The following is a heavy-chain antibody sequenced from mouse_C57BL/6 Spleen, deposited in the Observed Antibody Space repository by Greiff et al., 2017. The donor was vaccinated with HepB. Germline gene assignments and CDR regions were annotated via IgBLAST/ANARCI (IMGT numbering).Heavy chain of an antibody. CDR1: GFNIKDYY. D-gene: IGHD2-2*01. J-gene: IGHJ4*01. CDR2: IDPEDGET. CDR3: ARAYSLSTMVTTRESYAMDY. Sequence: EVKLMESGAELVKPGASVKLSCTASGFNIKDYYMHWVKQRTEQGLEWIGRIDPEDGETKYAPKFQGKATITADTSSNTAYLQLSSLTSEDTAVYYCARAYSLSTMVTTRESYAMDYWGQGTSVTVSS. V-gene: IGHV14-2*01.